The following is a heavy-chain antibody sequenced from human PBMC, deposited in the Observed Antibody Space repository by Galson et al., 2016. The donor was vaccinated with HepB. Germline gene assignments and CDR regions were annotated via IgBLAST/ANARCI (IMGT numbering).Heavy chain of an antibody. Sequence: PALVKPTQTLTLTCTFSGFSLSTSGVGVGWIRQPPGKALAWLALIYWDDVKLYSPSLKSRLSITKDTSKNQVILTMTNMDPVDTATYYCAHRGFQGIAWGQGTLVTGSS. D-gene: IGHD2-21*01. CDR2: IYWDDVK. V-gene: IGHV2-5*02. CDR3: AHRGFQGIA. CDR1: GFSLSTSGVG. J-gene: IGHJ4*02.